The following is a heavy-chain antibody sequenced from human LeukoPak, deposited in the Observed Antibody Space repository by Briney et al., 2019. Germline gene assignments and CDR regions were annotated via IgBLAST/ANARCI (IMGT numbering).Heavy chain of an antibody. D-gene: IGHD1-20*01. V-gene: IGHV3-23*01. CDR2: ITSRSTT. Sequence: GGSLRLSCAASGFIFSHYGMNWVRQAPGKGLEWVSGITSRSTTYYADSVKGRFTISRDNSKNMVWLQINSPTAEDTATYYCAKDGNWSRFEDWGQGTLVTVSS. CDR3: AKDGNWSRFED. CDR1: GFIFSHYG. J-gene: IGHJ4*02.